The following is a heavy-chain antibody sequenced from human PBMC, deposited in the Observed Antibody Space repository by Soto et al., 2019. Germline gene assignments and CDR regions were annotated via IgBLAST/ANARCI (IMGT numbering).Heavy chain of an antibody. CDR1: GFTFSTYT. CDR2: ISGSGDHT. D-gene: IGHD6-13*01. J-gene: IGHJ4*02. CDR3: AKDGTYSSSWPYYFDH. V-gene: IGHV3-23*01. Sequence: EVQLLESGGGLVQPGGSMRLSCAASGFTFSTYTMTWLRQAPGKGLEWVSSISGSGDHTYYADSMKGRLIVSRDNSKNTLYLQMNNLRAEDTALYYCAKDGTYSSSWPYYFDHWGQGTLVTVSS.